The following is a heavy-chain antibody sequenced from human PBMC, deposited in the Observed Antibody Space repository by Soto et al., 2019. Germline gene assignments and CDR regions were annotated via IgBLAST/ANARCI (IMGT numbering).Heavy chain of an antibody. CDR1: GYTFTSYD. CDR3: ARFVRHQLPTIDF. CDR2: MSPESGNI. D-gene: IGHD2-2*01. V-gene: IGHV1-8*01. J-gene: IGHJ4*02. Sequence: ASVKVSCKASGYTFTSYDINWVRQATGQGLEWMGWMSPESGNIGYAQKFQGRVTMTRDTSISTAYMDLIGLRSDDTAVYYCARFVRHQLPTIDFWGQGTLVTVSS.